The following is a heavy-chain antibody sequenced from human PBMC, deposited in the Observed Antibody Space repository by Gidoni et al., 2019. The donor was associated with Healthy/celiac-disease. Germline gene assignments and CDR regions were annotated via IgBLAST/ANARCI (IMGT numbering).Heavy chain of an antibody. V-gene: IGHV3-30*18. CDR2: ISYDGSNK. CDR3: AKDSTVTTDYGMDV. CDR1: GVPLSSYG. D-gene: IGHD4-17*01. Sequence: QVQLMQYGGGVVQPASSVRVSVAAAGVPLSSYGMHWVRQSPGKGLEWVAVISYDGSNKYYADSVKGRFTISRDNSKNTLYLQMNSLRAEDTAVYYCAKDSTVTTDYGMDVWGQGTTVTVSS. J-gene: IGHJ6*02.